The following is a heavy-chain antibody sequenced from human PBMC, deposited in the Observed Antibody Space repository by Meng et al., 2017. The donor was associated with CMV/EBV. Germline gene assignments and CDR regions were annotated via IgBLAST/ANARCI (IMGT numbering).Heavy chain of an antibody. V-gene: IGHV1-2*02. D-gene: IGHD6-13*01. J-gene: IGHJ4*02. CDR3: ARFMSSSWDHYFDY. Sequence: VMAGAEGKQPGAVWHVSCKASVDTFTGYYMQWVRQDPGQGLEWMGWINPNSGGTNYAQKFQGRVTMTRDTSISTAYMELSRLRSDDTAVYYCARFMSSSWDHYFDYWGQGTLVTVSS. CDR1: VDTFTGYY. CDR2: INPNSGGT.